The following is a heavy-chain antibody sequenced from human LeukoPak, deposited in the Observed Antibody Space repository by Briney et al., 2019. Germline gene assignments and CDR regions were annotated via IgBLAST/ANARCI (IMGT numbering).Heavy chain of an antibody. D-gene: IGHD3-10*01. J-gene: IGHJ4*02. CDR2: IKQDGSEK. CDR3: ARLLYGSGSPGDY. Sequence: PGGSLRLSCAASGFTFSSYWMSWVRQAPGKGLEWVANIKQDGSEKYYVDSVKGRFTISRDNSRNSLYLQMNSLRSDDTAVYYCARLLYGSGSPGDYWGQGTLVTVSS. CDR1: GFTFSSYW. V-gene: IGHV3-7*03.